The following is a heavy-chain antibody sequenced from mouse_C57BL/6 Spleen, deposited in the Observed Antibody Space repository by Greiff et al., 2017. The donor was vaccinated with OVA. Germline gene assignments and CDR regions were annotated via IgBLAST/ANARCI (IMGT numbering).Heavy chain of an antibody. Sequence: VQLQQSGTELVKPGASVTLSCKASGYTFTSYWMHWVKQRPGQGLEWIGNINPSNGGTNYTAKFKSKATLTADKSSSTAYMQLSSLTSEDAAVYYCAREAGTRGYFDYWGQGTTLTVSS. J-gene: IGHJ2*01. D-gene: IGHD4-1*01. CDR2: INPSNGGT. V-gene: IGHV1-53*01. CDR1: GYTFTSYW. CDR3: AREAGTRGYFDY.